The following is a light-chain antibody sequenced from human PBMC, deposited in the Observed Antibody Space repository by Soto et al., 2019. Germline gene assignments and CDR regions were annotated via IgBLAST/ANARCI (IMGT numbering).Light chain of an antibody. CDR3: QQYHDTGT. CDR1: QGVSSTF. CDR2: GAS. Sequence: EIVLTQSPGTLSLSPGERATLSCRASQGVSSTFLAWYQQRPGQAPRLLISGASSRATGIPDRFSGSGSGTEFTLTISRLEPEDFAFYYCQQYHDTGTFGQGTKVDIK. J-gene: IGKJ1*01. V-gene: IGKV3-20*01.